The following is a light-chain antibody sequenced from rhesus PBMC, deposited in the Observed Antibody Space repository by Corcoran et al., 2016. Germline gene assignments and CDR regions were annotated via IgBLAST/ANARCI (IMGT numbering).Light chain of an antibody. CDR3: LQSSTWPRT. V-gene: IGKV3-24*04. CDR1: HSHSNY. Sequence: IVMTQSPATLALSLGERATLSCRASHSHSNYLAWYHQKPGQAPWLLLYGSSRGATGVPDRFSGSGSGTDLTLTISGLEPEDVGIYFCLQSSTWPRTFGQGTKVEIK. CDR2: GSS. J-gene: IGKJ1*01.